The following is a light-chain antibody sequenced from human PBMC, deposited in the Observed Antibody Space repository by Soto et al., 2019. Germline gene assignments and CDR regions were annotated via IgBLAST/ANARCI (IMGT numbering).Light chain of an antibody. CDR2: GTS. CDR3: QQYNNWPRT. V-gene: IGKV3-15*01. Sequence: DIVTTQSPASLSVSPWDSVHLSYRASQSVASNLAWYQQKPGQAPRLLIYGTSTRATGVPARFSGSGSGTEFTLTISSLQSEDFAVYYCQQYNNWPRTVGQGAKVDIK. CDR1: QSVASN. J-gene: IGKJ1*01.